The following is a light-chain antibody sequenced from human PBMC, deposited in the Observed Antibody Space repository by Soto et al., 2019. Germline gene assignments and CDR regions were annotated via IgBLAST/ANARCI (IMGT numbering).Light chain of an antibody. J-gene: IGKJ2*01. V-gene: IGKV3-15*01. Sequence: EIVMTQSPATLSVSPGERATLSCRASQSVSSNLAWYQQKPGQAPRLLIYGASTRATGIPARFSGSGSGTDFTLTISSLHSEDFAVYYCQQYNNWPPYTFGQGTKGDIK. CDR3: QQYNNWPPYT. CDR1: QSVSSN. CDR2: GAS.